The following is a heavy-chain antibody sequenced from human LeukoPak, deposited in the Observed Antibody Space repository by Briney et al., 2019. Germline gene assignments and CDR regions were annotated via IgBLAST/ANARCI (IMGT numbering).Heavy chain of an antibody. CDR3: AKATVGAYFDY. CDR2: INSDGSST. V-gene: IGHV3-74*01. J-gene: IGHJ4*02. CDR1: GFTFSSYW. Sequence: GGSLRLSCAASGFTFSSYWMHWVRQAPGKGLVWVSRINSDGSSTSYADSVKGRFTISRDNAKNTLYLQMNSLRAEDTALYYCAKATVGAYFDYWGQGTLVTVSS. D-gene: IGHD1-26*01.